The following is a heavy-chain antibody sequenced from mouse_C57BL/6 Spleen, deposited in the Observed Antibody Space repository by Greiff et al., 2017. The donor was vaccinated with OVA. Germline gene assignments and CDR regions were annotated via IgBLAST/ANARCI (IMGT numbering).Heavy chain of an antibody. Sequence: EVQLVESGGDLVKPGGSLKLSCAASGFTFSSYGMSWVRQTPDKRLEWVATISSGGSYTYYPDSVKGRFTISRDNAKNTLYLQMSSLKSEDTAMYYCARQTPITTYFDYWGQGTTLTVSS. CDR1: GFTFSSYG. CDR2: ISSGGSYT. CDR3: ARQTPITTYFDY. J-gene: IGHJ2*01. V-gene: IGHV5-6*01. D-gene: IGHD1-1*01.